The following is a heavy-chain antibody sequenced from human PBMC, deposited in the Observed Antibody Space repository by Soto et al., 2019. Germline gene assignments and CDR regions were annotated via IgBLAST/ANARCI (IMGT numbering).Heavy chain of an antibody. Sequence: ASVKVSCKASGYTFTDYYLHWVRQAPGQGLEWVGIIDPSGGSTSNRQNFQDRVTMIRDTSTSTVYMELRSLRSDDTAVYYCAREGGRRNYYDSSGYFFDYWGQGTLVTVSS. V-gene: IGHV1-46*01. J-gene: IGHJ4*02. CDR2: IDPSGGST. CDR1: GYTFTDYY. D-gene: IGHD3-22*01. CDR3: AREGGRRNYYDSSGYFFDY.